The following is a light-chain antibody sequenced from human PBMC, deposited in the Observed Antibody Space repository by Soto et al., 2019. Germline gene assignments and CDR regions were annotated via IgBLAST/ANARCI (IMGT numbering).Light chain of an antibody. J-gene: IGLJ1*01. Sequence: QSVLTQPPSVSGAPGQRVTISCTGRSSNIGAGYDVHWYQQLPGTAPKLLIYGNSNRPSGVPDRFSGSKSGTSASLAITGLQAEDEADYYCQSYDSSLSGYVFGTGTKVTFL. CDR2: GNS. CDR1: SSNIGAGYD. CDR3: QSYDSSLSGYV. V-gene: IGLV1-40*01.